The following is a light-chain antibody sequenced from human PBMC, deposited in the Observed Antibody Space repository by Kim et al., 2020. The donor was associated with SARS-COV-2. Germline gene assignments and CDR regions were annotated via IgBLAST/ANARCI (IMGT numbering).Light chain of an antibody. CDR3: QQRSSWT. CDR1: QSVSSY. J-gene: IGKJ1*01. Sequence: EIVLTQSPATLSLSPGERATLSCRASQSVSSYLAWYQQKPGQAPRLLIYDASNRATGIPARFSGSGSGTDFTLTISSLEPEDFAVYYCQQRSSWTFGQGPKLEIK. CDR2: DAS. V-gene: IGKV3-11*01.